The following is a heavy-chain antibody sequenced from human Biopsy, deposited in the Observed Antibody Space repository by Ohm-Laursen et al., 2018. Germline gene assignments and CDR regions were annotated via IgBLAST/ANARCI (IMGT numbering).Heavy chain of an antibody. CDR2: RFHSGSP. V-gene: IGHV4-59*08. D-gene: IGHD2-2*01. CDR1: GGSITADF. CDR3: ARHRGGMPSSGNWFDH. J-gene: IGHJ5*02. Sequence: TLSLTCTVSGGSITADFWTWIRQTPGERLEWIGYRFHSGSPMYNPSLKSRVTISVDMSKNQFSLKLTSVAAADTAVYYCARHRGGMPSSGNWFDHWGQGTLVTVSS.